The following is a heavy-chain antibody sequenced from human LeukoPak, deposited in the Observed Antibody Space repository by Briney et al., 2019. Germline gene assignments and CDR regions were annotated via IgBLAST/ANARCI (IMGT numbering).Heavy chain of an antibody. Sequence: GGSLRLSCAASGFTFSSYAMHWVRQAPGKGLEWVAVISYDGSNKYYADSVKGRFTISRDNSKNTLYLQMNSLRAEDTAAYYCARALVDWGQGTLVTVSS. D-gene: IGHD2-21*01. J-gene: IGHJ4*02. CDR2: ISYDGSNK. CDR3: ARALVD. CDR1: GFTFSSYA. V-gene: IGHV3-30-3*01.